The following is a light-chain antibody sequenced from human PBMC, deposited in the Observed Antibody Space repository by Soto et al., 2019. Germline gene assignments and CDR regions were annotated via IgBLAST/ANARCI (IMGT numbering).Light chain of an antibody. CDR2: DVS. J-gene: IGLJ1*01. CDR1: SSDVGGYNY. Sequence: QRVLTHPASVSGSPGQSLTISCTGTSSDVGGYNYVSWYQQHPGKAPKLMIYDVSNRPSGVSNRFSGSKSGNTASLTISGLHAEDEADDFCSSYTGSSTPYVFGTGTKVTVL. CDR3: SSYTGSSTPYV. V-gene: IGLV2-14*01.